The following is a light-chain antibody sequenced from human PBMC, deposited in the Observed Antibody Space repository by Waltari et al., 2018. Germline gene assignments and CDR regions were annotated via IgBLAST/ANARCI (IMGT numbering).Light chain of an antibody. CDR2: GNN. Sequence: QSILTQPPPASGTPGRTVTISCSGSNSNVGANSVCWYQQLPGTAPKLLIFGNNQRPSGVPDRFSGSKSGTSASLAIRGLRSEDEADYYCATWDDRLTAVFGGGTKLTVL. CDR3: ATWDDRLTAV. V-gene: IGLV1-47*01. J-gene: IGLJ2*01. CDR1: NSNVGANS.